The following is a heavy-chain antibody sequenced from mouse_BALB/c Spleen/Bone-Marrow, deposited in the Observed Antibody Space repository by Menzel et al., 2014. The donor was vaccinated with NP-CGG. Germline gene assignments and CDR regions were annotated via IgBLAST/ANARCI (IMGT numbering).Heavy chain of an antibody. CDR2: IWADGST. D-gene: IGHD5-1*01. CDR3: AKGEPYLAWFAY. V-gene: IGHV2-3*01. CDR1: GFSLTSYG. Sequence: VKLQESGPGLVAPSQSLSITCTVSGFSLTSYGVSWVRQPPGKGLEWLEVIWADGSTSYHSTLISRLSISKDNSKSQVFLKLNSLQTDDTAAYYCAKGEPYLAWFAYWGQGTLVTVSA. J-gene: IGHJ3*01.